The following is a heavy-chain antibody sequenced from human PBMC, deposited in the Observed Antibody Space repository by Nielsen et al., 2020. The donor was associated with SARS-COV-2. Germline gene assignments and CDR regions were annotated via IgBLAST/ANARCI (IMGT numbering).Heavy chain of an antibody. CDR2: INTDTGNP. J-gene: IGHJ4*02. Sequence: ASVKVSCKASGYTYTSYGINWVRQAPGQGLEWMGWINTDTGNPTYAQGFTGRFVFSLDTSASTAYLQISSLRAEDTAVYYCARATVNTGYEIIDFWGQGTLVTVSS. D-gene: IGHD5-12*01. V-gene: IGHV7-4-1*02. CDR3: ARATVNTGYEIIDF. CDR1: GYTYTSYG.